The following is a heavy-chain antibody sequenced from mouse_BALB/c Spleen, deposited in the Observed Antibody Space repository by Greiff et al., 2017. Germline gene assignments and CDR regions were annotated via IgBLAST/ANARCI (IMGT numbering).Heavy chain of an antibody. CDR1: GYTFTSYW. J-gene: IGHJ2*01. Sequence: QVQLKQSGAELVRPGASVKLSCKASGYTFTSYWINWVKQRPGQGLEWIGNIYPSDSYTNYNQKFKDKATLTVDKSSSTAYMQLSSPTSEDSAVYYCTYYGYPNFDYWGQGTTLTVSS. V-gene: IGHV1-69*02. CDR2: IYPSDSYT. D-gene: IGHD1-2*01. CDR3: TYYGYPNFDY.